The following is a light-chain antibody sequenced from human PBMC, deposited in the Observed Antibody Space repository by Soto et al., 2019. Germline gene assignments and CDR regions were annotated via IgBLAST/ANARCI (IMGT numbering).Light chain of an antibody. CDR3: LQDYNYPWT. CDR1: QGIRND. V-gene: IGKV1-6*01. Sequence: AIQMTQSPSSLSASVGDRITITCRASQGIRNDLGWYQQKPGKAPNLLIYAASNSQSGVPSRFSGSGSGTDFTLTISSLQPEDFATYYCLQDYNYPWTFGQGTKVEIK. CDR2: AAS. J-gene: IGKJ1*01.